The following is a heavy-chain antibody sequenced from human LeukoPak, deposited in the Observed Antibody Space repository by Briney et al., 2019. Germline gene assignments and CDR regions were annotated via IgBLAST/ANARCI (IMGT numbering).Heavy chain of an antibody. Sequence: GGSLRLSCAASGFTFSSSDMSWVRQAPGKGLEWVSSISGSGESTYYADYVKGRFTVSRDNSKNTLNLQLNSLRAEDTAVYFCAKRGVVIRVILVGFHKEAYYFDSWGQGALVTVSS. D-gene: IGHD3-10*01. CDR1: GFTFSSSD. J-gene: IGHJ4*02. CDR2: ISGSGEST. CDR3: AKRGVVIRVILVGFHKEAYYFDS. V-gene: IGHV3-23*01.